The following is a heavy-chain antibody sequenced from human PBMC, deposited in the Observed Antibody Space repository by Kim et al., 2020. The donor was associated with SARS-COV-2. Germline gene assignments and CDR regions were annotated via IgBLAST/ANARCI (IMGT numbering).Heavy chain of an antibody. CDR1: GFFVSGNY. CDR3: ARTGTLGFGAGTYSPPNS. Sequence: GGSLRLSCAASGFFVSGNYMSWVRQSARKGLEWVAVIYIGGNTFYADSVKGRFTISRDNSKNTLYLQMSSLRAEDTAVYYCARTGTLGFGAGTYSPPNSWGQGTPVTVSS. V-gene: IGHV3-66*01. D-gene: IGHD3-10*01. CDR2: IYIGGNT. J-gene: IGHJ4*02.